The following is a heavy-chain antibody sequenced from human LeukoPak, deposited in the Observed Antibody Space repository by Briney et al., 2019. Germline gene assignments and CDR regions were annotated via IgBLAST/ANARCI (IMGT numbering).Heavy chain of an antibody. Sequence: PGGSLRLSCAASGFTFTNFAMHWVRQAPGKGLEWVSYISSSSSTIYYADSVKGRFTISRDNAKNSLYLQMNSLRAEDTAVYYCARDVDPDLNVVVPAVGGDAFNIWGQGTMVTVSS. V-gene: IGHV3-48*01. CDR1: GFTFTNFA. D-gene: IGHD2-2*01. CDR2: ISSSSSTI. CDR3: ARDVDPDLNVVVPAVGGDAFNI. J-gene: IGHJ3*02.